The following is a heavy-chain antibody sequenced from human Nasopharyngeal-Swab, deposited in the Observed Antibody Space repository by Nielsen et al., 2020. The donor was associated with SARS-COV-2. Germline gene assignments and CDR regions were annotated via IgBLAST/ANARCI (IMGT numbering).Heavy chain of an antibody. CDR3: ARHERIVVVAADPYWYFDL. D-gene: IGHD2-2*01. CDR2: IDPSDSYS. Sequence: VRQMPGKGLEWMGRIDPSDSYSNYSPSFQGHVTISADKSISTAYLQWSSLKASDTAMYYCARHERIVVVAADPYWYFDLWGRGTLVTVSS. V-gene: IGHV5-10-1*01. J-gene: IGHJ2*01.